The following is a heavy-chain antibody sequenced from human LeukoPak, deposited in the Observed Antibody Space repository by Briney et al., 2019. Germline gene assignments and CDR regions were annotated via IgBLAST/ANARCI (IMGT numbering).Heavy chain of an antibody. CDR3: AGEQGCSSTSCYYYFDY. D-gene: IGHD2-2*01. J-gene: IGHJ4*02. V-gene: IGHV3-66*02. Sequence: HAGGSLRLSCAASGFTVSSNYMSWVRQAPGKGLEWVSVIYSGGSTYYADSVKGRFTISRDNSKNTLYLQMNSLRAEDTAVYYCAGEQGCSSTSCYYYFDYWGQGTLVTVSS. CDR1: GFTVSSNY. CDR2: IYSGGST.